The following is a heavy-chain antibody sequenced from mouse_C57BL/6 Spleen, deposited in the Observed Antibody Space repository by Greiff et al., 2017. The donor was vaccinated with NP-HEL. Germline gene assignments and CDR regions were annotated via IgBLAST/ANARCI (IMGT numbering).Heavy chain of an antibody. CDR2: FYPGSGSI. D-gene: IGHD3-1*01. Sequence: VKLQESGAELVKPGASVKLSCKASGYTFTEYTIHWVKQRSGQGLEWIGWFYPGSGSIKYNEKFKDKATLTADKSSSTVYMELSRLTSEDSAVYFCARHENRALGPTGLYAMDYWGQGTSVTVSS. V-gene: IGHV1-62-2*01. CDR3: ARHENRALGPTGLYAMDY. J-gene: IGHJ4*01. CDR1: GYTFTEYT.